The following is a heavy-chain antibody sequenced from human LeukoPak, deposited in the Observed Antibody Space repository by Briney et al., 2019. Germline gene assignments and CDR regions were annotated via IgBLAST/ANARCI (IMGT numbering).Heavy chain of an antibody. CDR3: AGRAATPFSGFGP. CDR2: IYYSGST. Sequence: SETLSLTCTVSGGSISSSSYYWGWIRQPPGKGLEWIGSIYYSGSTYYNPSLKSRVTISVDTSKNQFSLKLSSVTAADTAVYYCAGRAATPFSGFGPWGQGTLVTVSS. V-gene: IGHV4-39*07. CDR1: GGSISSSSYY. D-gene: IGHD2-15*01. J-gene: IGHJ5*02.